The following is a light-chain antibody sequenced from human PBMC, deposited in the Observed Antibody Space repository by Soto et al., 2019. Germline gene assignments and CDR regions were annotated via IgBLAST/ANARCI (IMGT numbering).Light chain of an antibody. V-gene: IGLV1-40*01. CDR1: SSNIGAGYD. CDR3: QSYDSSLSGVV. Sequence: QSVLTQPPSVSGAPGQRVTISCTGSSSNIGAGYDVHWYQQLPGTAPKLLIYGNSNRPSGVPDRFSGSKSGTSASLAITGLQAGDEADYYCQSYDSSLSGVVFGGGTKVNVL. CDR2: GNS. J-gene: IGLJ2*01.